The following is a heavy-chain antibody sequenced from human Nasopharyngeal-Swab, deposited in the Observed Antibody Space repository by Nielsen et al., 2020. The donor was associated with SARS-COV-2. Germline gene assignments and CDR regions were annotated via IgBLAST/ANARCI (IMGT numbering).Heavy chain of an antibody. CDR2: ISSISSYI. J-gene: IGHJ5*02. CDR1: GFTFSSYS. CDR3: ARDRKSSGWYDD. V-gene: IGHV3-21*01. D-gene: IGHD6-19*01. Sequence: GGSLKISCAASGFTFSSYSMNWVRQAPGKGLEWVSSISSISSYIYYADSVKGRFTISRDNAKNSLYLQMNSLRAEDTAVYYCARDRKSSGWYDDWGQGTLVTVSS.